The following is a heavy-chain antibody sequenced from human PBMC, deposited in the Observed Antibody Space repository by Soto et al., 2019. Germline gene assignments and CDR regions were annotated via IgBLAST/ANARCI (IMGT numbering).Heavy chain of an antibody. V-gene: IGHV4-59*08. CDR2: IYYSGNT. CDR3: ARVRGSGSYYKYYYYGMDV. J-gene: IGHJ6*02. D-gene: IGHD3-10*01. CDR1: GDSLSNYY. Sequence: SETLSLTCTVSGDSLSNYYWSWIRQPPGKGLEWIGYIYYSGNTNYDPSLKSRVTMSVDTSKNQFSLTLSSVTAADTAVYYCARVRGSGSYYKYYYYGMDVWGQGTTVTVSS.